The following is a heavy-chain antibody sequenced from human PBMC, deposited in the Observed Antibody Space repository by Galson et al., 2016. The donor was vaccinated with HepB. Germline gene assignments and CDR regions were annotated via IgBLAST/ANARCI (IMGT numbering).Heavy chain of an antibody. CDR2: ISYDGGNK. V-gene: IGHV3-30*04. Sequence: APGQGLEWVAVISYDGGNKYYADSVKGRFTISRDNSKNTLFLQMDSLRAEDAAVYYCARGHMVRGFFDCWGQGTLVTVSS. CDR3: ARGHMVRGFFDC. J-gene: IGHJ4*02. D-gene: IGHD3-10*01.